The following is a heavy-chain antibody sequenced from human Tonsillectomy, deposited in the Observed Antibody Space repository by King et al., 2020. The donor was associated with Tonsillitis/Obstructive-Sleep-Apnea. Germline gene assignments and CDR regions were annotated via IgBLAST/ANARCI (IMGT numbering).Heavy chain of an antibody. V-gene: IGHV3-23*04. CDR2: ISGSGVGT. CDR1: GFTFSSYA. J-gene: IGHJ6*02. CDR3: AKVRCSGASCYSHYSYYGMDV. D-gene: IGHD2-15*01. Sequence: VQLVESGGGLVQPGGSLRLSCAASGFTFSSYAMSWVRQAPGKGLEWVSTISGSGVGTYYADSVKGRFTISRDNSKNTMYLQMNSLRAEDTAVFYCAKVRCSGASCYSHYSYYGMDVWGQGTTVTVSS.